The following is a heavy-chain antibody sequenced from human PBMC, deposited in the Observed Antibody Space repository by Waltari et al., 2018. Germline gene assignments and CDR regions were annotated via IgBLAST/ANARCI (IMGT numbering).Heavy chain of an antibody. D-gene: IGHD2-15*01. V-gene: IGHV4-39*01. CDR3: ARPGRVGGGSLMGLDY. CDR2: FIYNANT. CDR1: GGSISGTSYY. J-gene: IGHJ4*02. Sequence: QLQLQVSGPGLVKASQTLSLTCSVSGGSISGTSYYLGWIRQSPGKGLEWIGSFIYNANTYYNPSLKSRITISVDTSKNQFSLQLTSVTAADTAMYYCARPGRVGGGSLMGLDYWGQGTLVTVSS.